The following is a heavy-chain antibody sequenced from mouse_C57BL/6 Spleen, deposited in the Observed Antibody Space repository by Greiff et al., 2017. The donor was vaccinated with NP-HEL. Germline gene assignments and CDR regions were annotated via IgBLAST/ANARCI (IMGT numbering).Heavy chain of an antibody. D-gene: IGHD4-1*01. CDR1: GYNFTSYW. V-gene: IGHV1-50*01. CDR3: ARSWTGTYFDV. CDR2: IDPSDGNT. J-gene: IGHJ1*03. Sequence: QVQLQQPGAELVKPGTSVKLSCKASGYNFTSYWMQWVKQRPGQGLEWIGEIDPSDGNTNYNQKFKGKATLTVDTSSTTAYMQLSSLTSEDSAVYYFARSWTGTYFDVWGTGTTVTVSS.